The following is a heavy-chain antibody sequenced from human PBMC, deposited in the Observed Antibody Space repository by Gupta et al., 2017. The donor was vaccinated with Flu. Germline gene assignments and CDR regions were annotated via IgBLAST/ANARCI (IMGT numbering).Heavy chain of an antibody. CDR3: TKDVHGLDGNSYGLDV. CDR2: ISWNSAKI. V-gene: IGHV3-9*01. Sequence: HWVRQAPGKGLEWVSGISWNSAKIGYADSVKGRFTISRDNARNSLYLQMSSLRPDDTALYYCTKDVHGLDGNSYGLDVWGQGTTVTVSS. D-gene: IGHD1-1*01. J-gene: IGHJ6*02.